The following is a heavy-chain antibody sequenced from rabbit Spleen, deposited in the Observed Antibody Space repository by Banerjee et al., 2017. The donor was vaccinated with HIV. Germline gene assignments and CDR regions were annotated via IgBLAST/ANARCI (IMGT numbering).Heavy chain of an antibody. J-gene: IGHJ4*01. Sequence: QEQLEESGGGLVKPEGSLTLTCKASGFDLSSYYWICWVRQAPGKGLEWIACIYTGSGTTWYASWVNGRFTTSKTSSTTVTLQMTSLTAADTATYFCARSDASGSDAGYVNWKLWGPGTLVTVS. CDR3: ARSDASGSDAGYVNWKL. D-gene: IGHD4-2*01. V-gene: IGHV1S45*01. CDR1: GFDLSSYYW. CDR2: IYTGSGTT.